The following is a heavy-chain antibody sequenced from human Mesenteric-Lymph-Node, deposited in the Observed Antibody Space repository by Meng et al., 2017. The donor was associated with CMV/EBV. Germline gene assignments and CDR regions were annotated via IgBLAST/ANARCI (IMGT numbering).Heavy chain of an antibody. V-gene: IGHV3-74*01. D-gene: IGHD3-16*01. Sequence: GESLKISCAASGFTFSNFWMHWVRQAPGKGLVWVSRINSDGSSATYADAVKGRFTISRDNAKNTLYLQMNSLRADDTAVYYCAKGNSPQWGDWFDPWGQGTLVTVSS. CDR3: AKGNSPQWGDWFDP. J-gene: IGHJ5*02. CDR1: GFTFSNFW. CDR2: INSDGSSA.